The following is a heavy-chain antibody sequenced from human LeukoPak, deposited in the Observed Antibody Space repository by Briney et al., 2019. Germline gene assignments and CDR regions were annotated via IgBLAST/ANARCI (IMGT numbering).Heavy chain of an antibody. D-gene: IGHD2-15*01. J-gene: IGHJ6*03. V-gene: IGHV4-59*01. CDR1: GGSISSYY. CDR2: IYYTGST. Sequence: SETLSLTCTASGGSISSYYWSWIRQPPGKGLEWIGYIYYTGSTDYNPSLKSRVTISIDTSNNQFSLKLSSVTAADTAVYYCARDKWECSGGNCYQYYYYMDVWGKGTTVTISS. CDR3: ARDKWECSGGNCYQYYYYMDV.